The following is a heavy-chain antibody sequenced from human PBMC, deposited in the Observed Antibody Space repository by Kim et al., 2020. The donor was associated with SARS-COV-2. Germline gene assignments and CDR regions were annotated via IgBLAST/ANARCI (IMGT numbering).Heavy chain of an antibody. CDR2: ST. J-gene: IGHJ6*02. Sequence: STYYADSGKGRFTISRHNSKNTLYLQMNSLRAEDTAVYYCARDLNYYGMDVWGQGTTVTVSS. V-gene: IGHV3-53*04. CDR3: ARDLNYYGMDV.